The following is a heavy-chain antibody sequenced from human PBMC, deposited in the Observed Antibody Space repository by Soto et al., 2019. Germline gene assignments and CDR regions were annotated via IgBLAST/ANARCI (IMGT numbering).Heavy chain of an antibody. CDR1: GFTFDNFA. CDR2: VSHDGAIK. D-gene: IGHD2-15*01. CDR3: VRETQIVRVVVPTQGSPGALDL. V-gene: IGHV3-30-3*01. Sequence: GGSLRLSCTPSGFTFDNFAMHWVRQAPGKGLEWVAVVSHDGAIKHYAESVRGRLTISRDNSRDTLSLQMNSLRPEDTAVYYCVRETQIVRVVVPTQGSPGALDLWGKGTVVTVSS. J-gene: IGHJ3*01.